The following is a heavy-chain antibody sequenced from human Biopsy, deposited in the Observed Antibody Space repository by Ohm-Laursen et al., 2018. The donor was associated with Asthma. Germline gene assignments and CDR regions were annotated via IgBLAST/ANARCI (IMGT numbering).Heavy chain of an antibody. J-gene: IGHJ4*02. D-gene: IGHD6-19*01. CDR1: GFTVSRDH. CDR3: ARGDSSGWSHYYFDY. CDR2: ISGGGGGT. V-gene: IGHV3-23*01. Sequence: GSLRLSCAASGFTVSRDHMFWVRQAPGKGLEWVSAISGGGGGTKYADSVKGRFTISRDNSKNTLSLQMSSLRAEDTAVYYCARGDSSGWSHYYFDYWGQGTLVTVSS.